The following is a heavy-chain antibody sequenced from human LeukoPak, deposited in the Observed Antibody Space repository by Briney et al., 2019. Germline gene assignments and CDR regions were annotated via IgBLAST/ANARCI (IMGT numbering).Heavy chain of an antibody. Sequence: GASVKVSCKASGYTFTGYYMHWVRQAPGQGLEWMGWINPNSGGTNYAQKFQGRVTMTEDTSTDTAYMELSSLRSKDTAVYYCATSGLRFFRSNWFDPWGQGTLVTVSS. CDR1: GYTFTGYY. V-gene: IGHV1-2*02. CDR3: ATSGLRFFRSNWFDP. D-gene: IGHD3-3*01. CDR2: INPNSGGT. J-gene: IGHJ5*02.